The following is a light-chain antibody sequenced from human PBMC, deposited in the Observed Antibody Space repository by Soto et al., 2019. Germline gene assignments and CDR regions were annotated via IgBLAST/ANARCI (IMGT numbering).Light chain of an antibody. Sequence: EIVLTPSPGTLSLSPGERATLSCRASQSVSSSYLAWYQQKPGQAPRLLIYGASNRATGIPDRFSGSGSGTDFTLTISRLEPEDFAVYYCQQYRSSPVTFGAGTKVDIK. CDR1: QSVSSSY. V-gene: IGKV3-20*01. CDR2: GAS. CDR3: QQYRSSPVT. J-gene: IGKJ4*01.